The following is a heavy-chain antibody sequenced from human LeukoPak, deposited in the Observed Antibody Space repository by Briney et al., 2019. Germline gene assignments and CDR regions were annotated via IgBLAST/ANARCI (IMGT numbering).Heavy chain of an antibody. J-gene: IGHJ4*02. CDR1: GFTFSSYS. CDR3: ATLVGAMDYFDY. CDR2: ISSSSSYI. Sequence: SGGSLRLSCAASGFTFSSYSMNWVRQAPGKGLEWVSSISSSSSYIYYADSVKGRFTISRDNAKNSLYLKMNSLRAEDTAVYYCATLVGAMDYFDYWGQGTLVTVSS. D-gene: IGHD1-26*01. V-gene: IGHV3-21*01.